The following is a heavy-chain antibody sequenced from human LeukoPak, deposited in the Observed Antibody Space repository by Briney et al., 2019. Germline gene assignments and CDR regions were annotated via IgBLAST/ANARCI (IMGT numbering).Heavy chain of an antibody. CDR2: IYSSGST. CDR3: ARGVWSSGWSAYYFDY. J-gene: IGHJ4*02. CDR1: GGAISSYY. D-gene: IGHD6-19*01. Sequence: PSETQSLTCTVSGGAISSYYWCWIRQPPGKGLEWIANIYSSGSTNYSPSLRSRVTISVDTSKNQFSLKLTSVTAADTAVYYCARGVWSSGWSAYYFDYWGQGTLLTVSS. V-gene: IGHV4-59*01.